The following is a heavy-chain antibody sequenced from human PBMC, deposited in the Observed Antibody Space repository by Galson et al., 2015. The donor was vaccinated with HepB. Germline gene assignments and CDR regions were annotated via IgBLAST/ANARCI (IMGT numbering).Heavy chain of an antibody. CDR3: ARGMKGAGWGYNYYTMDV. CDR2: IGYRGTTM. D-gene: IGHD3-16*02. J-gene: IGHJ6*02. V-gene: IGHV3-11*01. CDR1: GFTFSDYY. Sequence: SLRLSCAGSGFTFSDYYIIWIRQAPGKGLEWVSYIGYRGTTMYKEDSVRGRFTVSRDNVKKSVYLQVSSLRVDDTAVYYCARGMKGAGWGYNYYTMDVWGQGTTVTVSS.